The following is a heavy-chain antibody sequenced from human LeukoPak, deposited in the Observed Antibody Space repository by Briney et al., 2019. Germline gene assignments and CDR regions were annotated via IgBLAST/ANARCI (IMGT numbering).Heavy chain of an antibody. J-gene: IGHJ6*01. CDR3: ATTEKNRYYINL. Sequence: SETLSLTRSVSGSSMNLYSWNWIRQSPGKGLEWIAYMYYSGTTSYNPSLENRAAISLDLSRHQFSLRLNSVTAADTAVYFCATTEKNRYYINLRGPGTTVIVSS. V-gene: IGHV4-59*12. CDR2: MYYSGTT. CDR1: GSSMNLYS. D-gene: IGHD2-21*01.